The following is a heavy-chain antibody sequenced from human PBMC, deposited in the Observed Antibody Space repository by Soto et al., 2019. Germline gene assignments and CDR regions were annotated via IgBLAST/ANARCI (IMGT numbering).Heavy chain of an antibody. CDR1: GGSFSGYY. CDR3: ARAPPGHNPDY. Sequence: SETLSLTCAVYGGSFSGYYWSWIRQPPGKGLEWIGEINHSGSTNYNPSLKSRVTISVDTSKNQFSLKLSSVTAADTAVYYCARAPPGHNPDYWGQGTVVTVSS. V-gene: IGHV4-34*01. CDR2: INHSGST. J-gene: IGHJ4*02.